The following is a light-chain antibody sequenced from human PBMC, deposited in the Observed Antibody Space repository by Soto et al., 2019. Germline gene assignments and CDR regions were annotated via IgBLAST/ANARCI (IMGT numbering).Light chain of an antibody. Sequence: DIQMTQSPSSLSAALGDRVTITCRASQGIGGYLAWFQQKPGKVPRLLIYAASALQSGVPSRFSGGGSGTDFTLTINSLQPDDFATYYCQQYISAPLTFGGGTQVEIK. V-gene: IGKV1-27*01. CDR1: QGIGGY. J-gene: IGKJ4*01. CDR2: AAS. CDR3: QQYISAPLT.